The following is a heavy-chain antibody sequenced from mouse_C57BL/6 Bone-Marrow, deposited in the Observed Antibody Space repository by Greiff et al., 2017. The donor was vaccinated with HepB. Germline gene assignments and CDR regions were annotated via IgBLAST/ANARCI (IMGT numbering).Heavy chain of an antibody. D-gene: IGHD2-5*01. CDR1: GYTFTEYT. Sequence: VHLVESGAELVKPGASVKLSCKASGYTFTEYTIHWVKQRSGQGLEWIGWFYPGSGSIKYNEKFKDKATLTADKSSSTVYMELSRLTSEDSAVYFCARHEGFYSNYFAWFAYWGQGTLVTVSA. V-gene: IGHV1-62-2*01. CDR2: FYPGSGSI. J-gene: IGHJ3*01. CDR3: ARHEGFYSNYFAWFAY.